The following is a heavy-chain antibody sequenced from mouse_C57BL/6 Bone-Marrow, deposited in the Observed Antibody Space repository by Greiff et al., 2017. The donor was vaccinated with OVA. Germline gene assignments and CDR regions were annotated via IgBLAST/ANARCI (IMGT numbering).Heavy chain of an antibody. CDR3: ARYTGYYFDY. CDR2: IYPGDGDT. D-gene: IGHD1-1*01. Sequence: VQLQESGPELVKPGASVKISCKASGYAFSSSWMNWVKQRPGKGLEWIGRIYPGDGDTNYNGKFKGKATLTADKSSSTAYMQLSSLTSEDSAVYFCARYTGYYFDYWGQGTTLTVSS. CDR1: GYAFSSSW. J-gene: IGHJ2*01. V-gene: IGHV1-82*01.